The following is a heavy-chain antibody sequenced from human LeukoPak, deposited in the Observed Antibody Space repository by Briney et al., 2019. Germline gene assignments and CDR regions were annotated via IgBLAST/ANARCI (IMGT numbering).Heavy chain of an antibody. Sequence: PSETLSLTCAVSGGSISSSNWWSWVRQPPGKGLEWIGEIYHSGSTNYNPSLKSRVTISVDTSKNQFSLKLSSVTAADTAVYYCARYRRARPGRRHYFDYWGQGTLVTVSS. D-gene: IGHD6-6*01. CDR1: GGSISSSNW. CDR2: IYHSGST. J-gene: IGHJ4*02. V-gene: IGHV4-4*02. CDR3: ARYRRARPGRRHYFDY.